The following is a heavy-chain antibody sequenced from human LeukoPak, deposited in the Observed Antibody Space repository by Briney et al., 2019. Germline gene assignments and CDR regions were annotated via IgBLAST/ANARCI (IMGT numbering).Heavy chain of an antibody. Sequence: SETLSLTCTVSGGSISKGSYYGRWLRQPAGKGLGWIGRIYTSGSTNYNPSLKSRLTISVDTSKNPFSLKLSSVTASDTAVYYCASSSITIFGVVRGTWFDPWGQGTLVTVSS. CDR3: ASSSITIFGVVRGTWFDP. J-gene: IGHJ5*02. CDR2: IYTSGST. CDR1: GGSISKGSYY. D-gene: IGHD3-3*01. V-gene: IGHV4-61*02.